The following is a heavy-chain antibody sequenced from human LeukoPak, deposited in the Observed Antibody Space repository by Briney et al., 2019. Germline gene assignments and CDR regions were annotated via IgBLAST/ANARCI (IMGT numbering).Heavy chain of an antibody. CDR1: GFTFDDYT. J-gene: IGHJ6*02. D-gene: IGHD1-26*01. V-gene: IGHV3-9*01. CDR2: ISWNSGSI. Sequence: GGSLRLSCAASGFTFDDYTMHWVRQAPGKGLELASGISWNSGSIGYADSVKGRFTISRDNAKNSLYLQMNSLRAEDTALYYCAKDRQWELLNGMDVWGQGTTVTVSS. CDR3: AKDRQWELLNGMDV.